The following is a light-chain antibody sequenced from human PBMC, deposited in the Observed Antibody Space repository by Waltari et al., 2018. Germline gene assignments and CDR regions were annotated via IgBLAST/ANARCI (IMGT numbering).Light chain of an antibody. CDR3: MQGTHWPYT. V-gene: IGKV2-30*02. CDR1: QSLVHSNGNTY. CDR2: TVS. Sequence: DVVMTQSPLSLPATLGQPASISCKSSQSLVHSNGNTYLQWFQQRPGQSPRRLIYTVSNRESGVPDRFSGIGSGTDFTLKISRVEAEDVGVYFCMQGTHWPYTFGQGTRLDIK. J-gene: IGKJ2*01.